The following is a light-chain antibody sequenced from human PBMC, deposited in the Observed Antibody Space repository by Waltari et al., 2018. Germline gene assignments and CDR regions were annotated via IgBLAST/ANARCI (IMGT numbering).Light chain of an antibody. CDR3: CSYAGSTTSSVV. CDR1: SSDVGGYSL. CDR2: AVT. J-gene: IGLJ1*01. V-gene: IGLV2-23*02. Sequence: QSALTQPASVSGSPGQSITISCTGSSSDVGGYSLVSWYQQHPGKAPKLMIYAVTKRPPGVSHGFSGSKSGNTASLTISGLQTEDEADYYCCSYAGSTTSSVVFGTGTKVIVL.